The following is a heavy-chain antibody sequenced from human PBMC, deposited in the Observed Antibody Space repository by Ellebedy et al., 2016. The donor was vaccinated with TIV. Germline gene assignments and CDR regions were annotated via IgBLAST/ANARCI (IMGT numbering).Heavy chain of an antibody. Sequence: GESLKISCAASGFTFSSYEMNWVRQAPGKGLEWVSYISSSGSTKYYADSVKGRFTISRHNAKNSLFLQMSSLRAEDTAVYYCTKDGSGTMNFWGQGTLVTVSS. J-gene: IGHJ4*02. CDR3: TKDGSGTMNF. V-gene: IGHV3-48*03. CDR1: GFTFSSYE. D-gene: IGHD1-1*01. CDR2: ISSSGSTK.